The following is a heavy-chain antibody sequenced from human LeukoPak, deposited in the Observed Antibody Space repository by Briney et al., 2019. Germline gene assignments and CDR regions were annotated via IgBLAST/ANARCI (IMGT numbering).Heavy chain of an antibody. CDR3: ARGGQPYYYYYMDV. V-gene: IGHV3-21*01. CDR1: GFTFSSYS. Sequence: PGGSLRLSCAASGFTFSSYSMNWVRQAPGKGLEWVSSISSSSSYIHYADSVKGRFTISRDNAKNSLYLQMNSLRAEDTAVYYCARGGQPYYYYYMDVWGKGTTVTVSS. J-gene: IGHJ6*03. CDR2: ISSSSSYI.